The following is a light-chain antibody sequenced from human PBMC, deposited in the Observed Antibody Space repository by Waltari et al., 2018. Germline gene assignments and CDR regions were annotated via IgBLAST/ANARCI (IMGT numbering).Light chain of an antibody. CDR1: PSLLHPVGYNY. CDR2: LGS. CDR3: MQALQTPRT. V-gene: IGKV2-28*01. Sequence: DIVMTQSPLSLPVTPGEPASISCRSSPSLLHPVGYNYLDWYLQKPGQSPRLLIYLGSNRASGVPDRFSGSGSGTDFTLKISRVEAEDVGIYYCMQALQTPRTFGQGTKLEIK. J-gene: IGKJ2*01.